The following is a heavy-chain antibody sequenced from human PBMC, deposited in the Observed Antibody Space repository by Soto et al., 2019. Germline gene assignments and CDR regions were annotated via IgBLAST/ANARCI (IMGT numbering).Heavy chain of an antibody. D-gene: IGHD3-10*01. CDR1: GASISTRGST. J-gene: IGHJ4*03. V-gene: IGHV4-30-2*01. CDR3: ARAVFSSVLYIDF. CDR2: IYPSGAT. Sequence: SETLSLTCAISGASISTRGSTWSWIRQPPGKGLEWIGYIYPSGATYYNPSLKGRVTISLETSKNRFSLNVTSATAADTAGYYCARAVFSSVLYIDFWGQGNPVTVSS.